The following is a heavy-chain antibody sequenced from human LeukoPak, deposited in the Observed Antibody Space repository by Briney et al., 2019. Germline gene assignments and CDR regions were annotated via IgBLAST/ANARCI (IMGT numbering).Heavy chain of an antibody. CDR2: ISGSGGST. CDR1: GFTFSSYA. J-gene: IGHJ3*02. D-gene: IGHD6-13*01. V-gene: IGHV3-23*01. Sequence: GGSLRLSCAASGFTFSSYAMSWVRQAPGKGLEWVSAISGSGGSTYYADSVKGRFTISRDNSRNTLYLQMNSLRAEDTAVYYCARIQQPPNVHAFDIWGQGTMVTVSS. CDR3: ARIQQPPNVHAFDI.